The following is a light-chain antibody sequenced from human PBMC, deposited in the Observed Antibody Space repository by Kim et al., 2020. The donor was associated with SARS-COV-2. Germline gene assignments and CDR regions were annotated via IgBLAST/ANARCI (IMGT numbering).Light chain of an antibody. V-gene: IGLV6-57*04. Sequence: NFMLTQPHSVSESPGKTVTISCTRSSGSIASNYVQWYQQRPGSAPTTVIYEDNQRPSGVPDRFSGSIDSSSNSASLTISGLTTEDEADYYCQSYDSSNPWVFGGGTKLSVL. CDR2: EDN. CDR3: QSYDSSNPWV. CDR1: SGSIASNY. J-gene: IGLJ3*02.